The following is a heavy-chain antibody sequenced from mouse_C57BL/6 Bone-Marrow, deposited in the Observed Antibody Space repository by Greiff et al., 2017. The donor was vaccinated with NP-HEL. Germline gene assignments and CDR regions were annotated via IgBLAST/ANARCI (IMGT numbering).Heavy chain of an antibody. V-gene: IGHV1-78*01. J-gene: IGHJ4*01. CDR3: ARSPIYYYGSSYPPYAMDY. CDR1: GYTFTDHT. Sequence: VQLQQSDAELVKPGASVKISCKVSGYTFTDHTIHWMKQRPEQGLEWIGYIYPRDGSTKYNEKFKGKATLTADKSSSTAYMQLNSLTSEDSAVYFCARSPIYYYGSSYPPYAMDYWGQGTSVTVSS. CDR2: IYPRDGST. D-gene: IGHD1-1*01.